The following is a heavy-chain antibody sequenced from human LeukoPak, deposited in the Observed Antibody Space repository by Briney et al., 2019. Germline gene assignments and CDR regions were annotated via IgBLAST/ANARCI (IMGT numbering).Heavy chain of an antibody. Sequence: SETLSLTCTVSGGSISSYYWSWIRQPPGKGLEWIGYIYYSGSTNYNPSLKSRVTISVDTSKNQFSLKLSSVTAADTAVYYCARRAGRIAVAGSGSFDYWGQGTLVTVSS. J-gene: IGHJ4*02. CDR2: IYYSGST. V-gene: IGHV4-59*08. CDR1: GGSISSYY. CDR3: ARRAGRIAVAGSGSFDY. D-gene: IGHD6-19*01.